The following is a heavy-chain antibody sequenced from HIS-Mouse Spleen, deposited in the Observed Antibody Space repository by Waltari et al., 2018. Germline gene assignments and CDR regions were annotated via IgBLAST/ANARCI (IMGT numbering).Heavy chain of an antibody. J-gene: IGHJ2*01. Sequence: QLQLQESGPGLVKPSETLSLTCTVSGGSISSSSYYWGWIRQPPGKGRGWIGSIYYSGSTYYNPSLKSRVTIPVDTSKNQFSLKLSSVTAADTAVYYCAREIPYSSSWYDWYFDLWGRGTLVTVSS. D-gene: IGHD6-13*01. CDR2: IYYSGST. CDR1: GGSISSSSYY. CDR3: AREIPYSSSWYDWYFDL. V-gene: IGHV4-39*07.